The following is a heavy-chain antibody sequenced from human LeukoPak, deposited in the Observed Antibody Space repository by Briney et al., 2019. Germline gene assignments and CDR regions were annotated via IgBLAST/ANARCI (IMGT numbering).Heavy chain of an antibody. D-gene: IGHD1-26*01. J-gene: IGHJ4*02. CDR3: AREVGATHY. V-gene: IGHV4-59*01. CDR1: GGSISSYY. CDR2: IYYSGIT. Sequence: SETLSLTCTVSGGSISSYYWSWIRQSPGKGLEWIGYIYYSGITNYNPSLKNRGTISVDASKNQFSLELRSVTAADTAVYYCAREVGATHYWGQGTLVTVSS.